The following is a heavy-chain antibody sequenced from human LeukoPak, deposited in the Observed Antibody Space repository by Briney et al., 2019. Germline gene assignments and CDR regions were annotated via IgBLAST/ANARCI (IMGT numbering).Heavy chain of an antibody. V-gene: IGHV3-48*01. D-gene: IGHD4-11*01. CDR3: ARVLPYDYINRFDR. J-gene: IGHJ5*02. Sequence: GGSLRLSCAPSGFTFSTYSMNWVRQAPGKGLEWVSYISSSTSTLYYADSVKGRFTISRDNAKNSLYLQMHSLRAEDTAVYDWARVLPYDYINRFDRWGQGTLVTVSS. CDR2: ISSSTSTL. CDR1: GFTFSTYS.